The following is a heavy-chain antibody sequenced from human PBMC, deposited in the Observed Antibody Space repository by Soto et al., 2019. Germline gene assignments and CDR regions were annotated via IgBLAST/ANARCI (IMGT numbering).Heavy chain of an antibody. J-gene: IGHJ5*02. V-gene: IGHV3-48*01. CDR3: ARDGCSGSNCLNWFEP. D-gene: IGHD2-15*01. CDR1: GFTFSSYS. CDR2: ISSSSTTK. Sequence: GGPLRLSCAASGFTFSSYSMNWVRQAPGKGLEWVSYISSSSTTKYYADSVKGRFTISRDNAKNSLYLQMNSLRAEDTAVYYCARDGCSGSNCLNWFEPWGQGTLVTVSS.